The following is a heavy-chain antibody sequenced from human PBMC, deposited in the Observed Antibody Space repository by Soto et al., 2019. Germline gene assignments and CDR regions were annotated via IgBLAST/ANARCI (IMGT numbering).Heavy chain of an antibody. Sequence: QITLKESGPTLVKPTQTLTLTCTFSGVSLSTSGVGVGWIRQPPGNALEWLALIYWDDNKRYSPSLKSRLTITQDTSKNQVVLTITNMDPVDTSTYYCAHSAFGSWFDPWGQGTLVTVSS. CDR3: AHSAFGSWFDP. CDR2: IYWDDNK. CDR1: GVSLSTSGVG. D-gene: IGHD2-15*01. V-gene: IGHV2-5*02. J-gene: IGHJ5*02.